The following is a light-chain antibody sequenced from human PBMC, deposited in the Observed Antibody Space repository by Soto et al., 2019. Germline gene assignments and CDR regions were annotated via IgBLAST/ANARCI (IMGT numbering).Light chain of an antibody. CDR3: QQYNNWPPIT. V-gene: IGKV3-15*01. CDR2: GAS. J-gene: IGKJ5*01. CDR1: QSVSSY. Sequence: EIVLTHSPATLALSPWERATLSLRASQSVSSYLAWYQQKPGQAPRLLIYGASTRATGIPARFSGSGSGTDFTLTISSLQSEDFVVYYCQQYNNWPPITFGQGTRLENK.